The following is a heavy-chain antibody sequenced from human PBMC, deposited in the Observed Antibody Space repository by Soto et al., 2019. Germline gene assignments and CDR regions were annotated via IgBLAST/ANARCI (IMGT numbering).Heavy chain of an antibody. CDR3: AKESLQYSSSGAFDY. V-gene: IGHV3-23*01. CDR2: ISGRGGST. Sequence: GSLRLSCAASGFTFSSYAMSWVRQAPGKGLEWVSAISGRGGSTYYADSVKGRFTISRDNSKNTLYLQMNSLRAEDTAVYYCAKESLQYSSSGAFDYWGQGTRVTVSS. D-gene: IGHD6-6*01. CDR1: GFTFSSYA. J-gene: IGHJ4*02.